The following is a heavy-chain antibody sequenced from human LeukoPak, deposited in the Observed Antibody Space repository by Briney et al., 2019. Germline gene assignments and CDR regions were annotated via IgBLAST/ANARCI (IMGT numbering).Heavy chain of an antibody. CDR3: ARESVPRRFDP. Sequence: ASVKVSCKASGYTFTGYYMHWVRQAPGQGLEWMGWINPNSGGTNYAQKVQGRVTMTRDTSISTAYMELSRLRSDDTAVDYCARESVPRRFDPWGQGTLVTVSS. CDR1: GYTFTGYY. D-gene: IGHD1-14*01. V-gene: IGHV1-2*02. J-gene: IGHJ5*02. CDR2: INPNSGGT.